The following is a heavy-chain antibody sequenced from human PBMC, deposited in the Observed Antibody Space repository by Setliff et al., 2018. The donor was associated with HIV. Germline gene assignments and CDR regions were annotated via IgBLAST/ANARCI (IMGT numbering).Heavy chain of an antibody. CDR2: ITHAGST. CDR1: GMSFSGYH. CDR3: ARVGRERLVTSGRYFDL. J-gene: IGHJ2*01. V-gene: IGHV4-34*01. Sequence: SETLSLTCAVYGMSFSGYHWSWIRQTPGEGLEWIAEITHAGSTQYNPSLRSRVTMSADTSKNQFFLKLKSVTAGDTALYYCARVGRERLVTSGRYFDLWGRGTLVTVSS.